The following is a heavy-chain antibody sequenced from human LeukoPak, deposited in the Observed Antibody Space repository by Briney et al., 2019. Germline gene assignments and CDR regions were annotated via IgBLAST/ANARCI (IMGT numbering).Heavy chain of an antibody. D-gene: IGHD6-19*01. Sequence: GGSLRLSCAASGFTFSSYWMSWVRQAPGKGLEWVANIKQDGSEKYYVDSVKGRFTISRDNAKNSLYLQMNSLRAEDTAVYYCAREGSDWNYYYYMDVWGKGTTVTISS. CDR3: AREGSDWNYYYYMDV. J-gene: IGHJ6*03. CDR1: GFTFSSYW. V-gene: IGHV3-7*01. CDR2: IKQDGSEK.